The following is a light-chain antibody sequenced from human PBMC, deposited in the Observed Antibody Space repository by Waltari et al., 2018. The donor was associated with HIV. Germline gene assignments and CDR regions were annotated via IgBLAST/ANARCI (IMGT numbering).Light chain of an antibody. J-gene: IGKJ4*01. CDR2: GAS. V-gene: IGKV3-15*01. CDR3: QQYYAWPLT. CDR1: QIPSSS. Sequence: EIVMTQSPATLSVSPGERATLSCRPSQIPSSSLAWYQQKPGQAPRLLIYGASTRATGIPTRFSGSGSGTEFTLTISSPQSEDFAVYYCQQYYAWPLTFGGGTKVEVK.